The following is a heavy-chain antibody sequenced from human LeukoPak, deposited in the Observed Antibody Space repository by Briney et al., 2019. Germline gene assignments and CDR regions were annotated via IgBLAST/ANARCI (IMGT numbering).Heavy chain of an antibody. D-gene: IGHD3-16*01. CDR2: IYYTGST. CDR3: ARWGSVAVARFDY. V-gene: IGHV4-59*01. Sequence: PSETLSLTCNASGGSISNYYWSWIRQPPGKGLEWIGYIYYTGSTNYNPALTSRVNISVDTSKNQFSLSLTSVTAADTAVYYCARWGSVAVARFDYWGQGTLVTVSS. J-gene: IGHJ4*02. CDR1: GGSISNYY.